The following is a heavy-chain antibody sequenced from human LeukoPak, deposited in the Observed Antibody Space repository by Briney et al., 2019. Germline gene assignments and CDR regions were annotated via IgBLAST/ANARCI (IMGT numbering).Heavy chain of an antibody. Sequence: PGGSLRLSCAASGFTFSSHWMHWVRQAPGKGLEWVAVISYDGSNKYYADSVKGRFTISRDNSKNTLYLQMNSLRAEDTAVYYCARERGSGYHFDYWGQGTLVTVSS. CDR2: ISYDGSNK. V-gene: IGHV3-30*03. J-gene: IGHJ4*02. CDR1: GFTFSSHW. CDR3: ARERGSGYHFDY. D-gene: IGHD3-22*01.